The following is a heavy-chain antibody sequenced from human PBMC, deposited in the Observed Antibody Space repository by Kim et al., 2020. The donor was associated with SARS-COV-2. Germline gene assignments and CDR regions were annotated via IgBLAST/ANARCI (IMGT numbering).Heavy chain of an antibody. CDR3: ARRGRYSSLGLDP. CDR1: GGSISSSSYY. Sequence: SETLSLTCTVSGGSISSSSYYWGWIRQPPGKGLEWIGSIYYSGSTYYNPSLKSRVTISVDTSKNQFSLKLSSVTAADTAVYYCARRGRYSSLGLDPWGQGTLVTVSS. J-gene: IGHJ5*02. V-gene: IGHV4-39*01. CDR2: IYYSGST. D-gene: IGHD6-13*01.